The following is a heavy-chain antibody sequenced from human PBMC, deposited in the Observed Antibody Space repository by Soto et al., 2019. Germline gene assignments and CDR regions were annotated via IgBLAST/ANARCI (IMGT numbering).Heavy chain of an antibody. V-gene: IGHV4-30-2*01. D-gene: IGHD3-16*02. CDR3: ARGELYYDYVWGSYRPYYFDY. Sequence: QLQLQESGSGLVKPSQTLSLTCAVSGGSISSGGYSWSWIRQPPGKGLEWIGYIYHSGSTYYNPSLKSRVTISVDRSKNQFSLKLSSVTAADTAVYYCARGELYYDYVWGSYRPYYFDYWGQGTLVTVSS. CDR1: GGSISSGGYS. J-gene: IGHJ4*02. CDR2: IYHSGST.